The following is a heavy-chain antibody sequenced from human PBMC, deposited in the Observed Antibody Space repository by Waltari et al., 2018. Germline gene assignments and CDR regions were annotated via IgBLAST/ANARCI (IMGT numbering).Heavy chain of an antibody. J-gene: IGHJ4*02. CDR3: AREGLVRRLDY. V-gene: IGHV1-18*01. CDR1: NYTFNSFG. D-gene: IGHD2-21*01. CDR2: ISTYTGTG. Sequence: QLVQSGAEVKKPGASVKVSCRASNYTFNSFGLTWVRQAPGQGLEWMGWISTYTGTGNYAQTFQGRVTITSNTSTNTAYMELRNLRSDDTAVYYCAREGLVRRLDYWGQGTLVTGSS.